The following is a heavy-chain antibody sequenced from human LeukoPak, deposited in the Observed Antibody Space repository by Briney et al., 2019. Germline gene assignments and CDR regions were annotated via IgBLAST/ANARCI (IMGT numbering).Heavy chain of an antibody. D-gene: IGHD6-13*01. Sequence: ASVKVSCKASGYTFTSYAMHWVRQAPGQRLEWMGWINAGNGNTKYSQKFQGRVTITRDTSASTAYMELSSLRSEDTAVYYCARGDSSSWSYYYYGMDVWGQGTTVTVSS. J-gene: IGHJ6*02. CDR1: GYTFTSYA. V-gene: IGHV1-3*01. CDR3: ARGDSSSWSYYYYGMDV. CDR2: INAGNGNT.